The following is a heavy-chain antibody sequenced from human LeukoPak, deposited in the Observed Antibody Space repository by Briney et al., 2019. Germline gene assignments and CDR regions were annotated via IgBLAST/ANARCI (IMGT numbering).Heavy chain of an antibody. Sequence: GSSVKVSCKASGGTFSSYAISWVRQAPGQGLEWMGGIIPIFGTANYAQKFQGRVTITADESTSTAYMELSSLRSEDTAVYYCAIMGLVPPYYYYYYMDVWGKGTTVTISS. D-gene: IGHD4-23*01. V-gene: IGHV1-69*01. CDR1: GGTFSSYA. J-gene: IGHJ6*03. CDR3: AIMGLVPPYYYYYYMDV. CDR2: IIPIFGTA.